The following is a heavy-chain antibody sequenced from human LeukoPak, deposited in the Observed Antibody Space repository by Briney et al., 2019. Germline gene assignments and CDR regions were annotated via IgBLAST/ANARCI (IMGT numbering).Heavy chain of an antibody. D-gene: IGHD6-19*01. J-gene: IGHJ4*02. CDR2: ISGSGTGT. CDR1: GFTFSTYS. V-gene: IGHV3-23*01. Sequence: GGSLRLSCAASGFTFSTYSMNWVRQAPGKGLEWVSAISGSGTGTYYADSVKGRLTISRDNSKNTLYLQMNSLRAEDTAVYYCAKEAVAGIVDYWGQGTLVTVSS. CDR3: AKEAVAGIVDY.